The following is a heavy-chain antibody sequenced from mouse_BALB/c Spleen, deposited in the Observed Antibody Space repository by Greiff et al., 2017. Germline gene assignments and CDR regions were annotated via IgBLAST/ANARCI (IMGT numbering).Heavy chain of an antibody. CDR3: AREGDYDGGFAY. CDR1: GYSFTSYW. V-gene: IGHV1S82*01. Sequence: QVQLQQPGAELVRPGASVKLSCKASGYSFTSYWMNWVKQRPGQGLEWIGMIHPSDSETRLNQKFKDKATLTVDKSSSTAYMELARLTSEDSAIYYCAREGDYDGGFAYWGQGTLVTVSA. J-gene: IGHJ3*01. D-gene: IGHD2-4*01. CDR2: IHPSDSET.